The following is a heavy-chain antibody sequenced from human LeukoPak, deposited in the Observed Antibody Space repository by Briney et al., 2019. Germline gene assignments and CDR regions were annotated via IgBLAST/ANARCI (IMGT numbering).Heavy chain of an antibody. V-gene: IGHV4-4*02. J-gene: IGHJ5*02. CDR1: GTSISGSDW. CDR2: IYHNGNT. D-gene: IGHD5-18*01. Sequence: PSETLSLTCVVSGTSISGSDWWSWVRQPPGKGLEWIGEIYHNGNTNYNPSLKSRVTISVDTSKNQFSLKLSSVTAADTAVYYCARDTAMVNGWFDPWGQGTLVTVSS. CDR3: ARDTAMVNGWFDP.